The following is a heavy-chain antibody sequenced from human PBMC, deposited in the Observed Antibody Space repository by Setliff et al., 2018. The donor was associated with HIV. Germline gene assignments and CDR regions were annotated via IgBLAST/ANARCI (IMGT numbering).Heavy chain of an antibody. CDR2: IIPIFGTA. Sequence: SVKVSCKASGGTFSSYAISWVRQAPGQGLEWMGGIIPIFGTANYAQKFQGRVTITADESTSTAYMELSSLRSEDTAVYYCARGSFTMVRGVIPYAFDIWGQGTMVTVSS. D-gene: IGHD3-10*01. CDR1: GGTFSSYA. CDR3: ARGSFTMVRGVIPYAFDI. J-gene: IGHJ3*02. V-gene: IGHV1-69*13.